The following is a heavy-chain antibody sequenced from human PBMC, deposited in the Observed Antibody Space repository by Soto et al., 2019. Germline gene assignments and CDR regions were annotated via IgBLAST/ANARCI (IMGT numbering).Heavy chain of an antibody. CDR3: ANKGGGATGYNGMDV. D-gene: IGHD1-26*01. Sequence: QVQLVQSGAEVKKPGSSVKVSCKGSGDTFSRYAISWVRQAPGQGLEWMGVIIPIFATPNYAQKFQGRVTISADESTNTAYMELSSLRSEDTAVYYCANKGGGATGYNGMDVWGQGTTVTVSS. V-gene: IGHV1-69*01. CDR2: IIPIFATP. CDR1: GDTFSRYA. J-gene: IGHJ6*02.